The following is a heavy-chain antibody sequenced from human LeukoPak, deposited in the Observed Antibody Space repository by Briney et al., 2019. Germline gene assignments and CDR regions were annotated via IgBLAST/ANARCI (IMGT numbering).Heavy chain of an antibody. J-gene: IGHJ6*03. CDR2: INHSGST. CDR1: GGSFSGYY. Sequence: PSETLSLTCAVYGGSFSGYYWSWIRQPPGKGLEWIGEINHSGSTNYNPSLKSRVTISVDTSKNQFSLKLSSVTAADTAVYYCARGRSGGYCSGGSCYSDYYYYYMDVWGKGTTVTVSS. D-gene: IGHD2-15*01. CDR3: ARGRSGGYCSGGSCYSDYYYYYMDV. V-gene: IGHV4-34*01.